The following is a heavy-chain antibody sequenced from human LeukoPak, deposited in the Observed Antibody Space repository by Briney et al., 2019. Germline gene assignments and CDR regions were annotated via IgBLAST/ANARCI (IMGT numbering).Heavy chain of an antibody. Sequence: PSETLSLTCTVAGGSISSYYWSWLRQPPGKGLGGAGYISYSGSTNYNPSLNGRVTISVDTSKNQFSLNLSSLTAADTAVYYCARSSGDYWYWGQGTLVTVYS. CDR1: GGSISSYY. D-gene: IGHD3-22*01. CDR2: ISYSGST. J-gene: IGHJ1*01. V-gene: IGHV4-59*01. CDR3: ARSSGDYWY.